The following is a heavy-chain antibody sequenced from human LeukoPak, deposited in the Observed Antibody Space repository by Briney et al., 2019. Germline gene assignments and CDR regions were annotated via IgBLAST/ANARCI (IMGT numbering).Heavy chain of an antibody. V-gene: IGHV1-24*01. CDR1: GYTLTELS. CDR3: ATVPSGSYSHFDY. J-gene: IGHJ4*02. D-gene: IGHD1-26*01. Sequence: ASVKVSCKVSGYTLTELSMHWVRQAPGKGLEWRGGFDPEDGETIYAQKFQGRVTMTEDTSTDTAYMELSSLRSEDTAVYYCATVPSGSYSHFDYWGQGTLVTVSS. CDR2: FDPEDGET.